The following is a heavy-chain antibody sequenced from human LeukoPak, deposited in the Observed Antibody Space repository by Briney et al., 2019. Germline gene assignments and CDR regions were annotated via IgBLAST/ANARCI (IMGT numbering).Heavy chain of an antibody. CDR3: ARDGSVWLGHYYYYGMDV. J-gene: IGHJ6*02. Sequence: ASVKVSCKASGYTFTSYAMHWVRQAPGQRLEWMGWINAGNGNTKYSQKFQGRVTITRDTSASTAYMELSSLRSEDTAVYYCARDGSVWLGHYYYYGMDVWGQGTTVTVS. CDR1: GYTFTSYA. D-gene: IGHD6-19*01. CDR2: INAGNGNT. V-gene: IGHV1-3*01.